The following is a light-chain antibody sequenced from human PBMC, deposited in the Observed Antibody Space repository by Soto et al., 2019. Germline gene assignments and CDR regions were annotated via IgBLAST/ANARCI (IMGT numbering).Light chain of an antibody. Sequence: QSALTQPASVSGSPGQSITISCTGTNSDVGGYRYVSWYQQYPGKAPKIILYKVSHRPSGVSDRFSGSKSGNTASLTISGLQAEDEADYYCSSYSTNAPWVFGGGTKLTVL. V-gene: IGLV2-14*01. CDR3: SSYSTNAPWV. CDR1: NSDVGGYRY. J-gene: IGLJ3*02. CDR2: KVS.